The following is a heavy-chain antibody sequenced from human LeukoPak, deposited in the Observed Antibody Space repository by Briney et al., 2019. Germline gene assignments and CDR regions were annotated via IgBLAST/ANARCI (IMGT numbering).Heavy chain of an antibody. V-gene: IGHV5-51*03. Sequence: KPGESLKISCEGSGYTFTDYWIGWVRQMPGKGLEWMGIIYCDGSKTIYSPSFQSQVTISVDKSINTAYLQWSSLKASDTAIYFCARRAELGMRWFDPWGQGTLVTVLS. D-gene: IGHD7-27*01. CDR2: IYCDGSKT. CDR1: GYTFTDYW. CDR3: ARRAELGMRWFDP. J-gene: IGHJ5*02.